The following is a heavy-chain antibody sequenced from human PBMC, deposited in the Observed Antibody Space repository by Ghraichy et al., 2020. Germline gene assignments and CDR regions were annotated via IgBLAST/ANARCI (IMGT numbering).Heavy chain of an antibody. CDR2: IYYSGST. D-gene: IGHD3-22*01. CDR3: APDYYDSSGYYGEMYNWFDP. CDR1: GGSISSSSYY. V-gene: IGHV4-39*01. Sequence: SETLSLTCTVSGGSISSSSYYWGWIRQPPGKGLEWIGSIYYSGSTYYNPSLKSRVTISVDTSKNQFSLKLSSVTAADTAVYYCAPDYYDSSGYYGEMYNWFDPWGQGTLVTVSS. J-gene: IGHJ5*02.